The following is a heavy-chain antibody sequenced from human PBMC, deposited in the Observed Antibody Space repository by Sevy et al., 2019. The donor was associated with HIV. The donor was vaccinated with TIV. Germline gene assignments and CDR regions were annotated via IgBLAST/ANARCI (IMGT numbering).Heavy chain of an antibody. Sequence: ASVKVSCKTTGYIFSDYNMHWVRQAPGQGLEWMALINPNSGVTIYAHNFRGRVSVTRDTSMSTAYMELSGLTSDDTALYYCVKEEITAPRKFLSLDIGGKGTMVTVSS. V-gene: IGHV1-2*06. CDR3: VKEEITAPRKFLSLDI. D-gene: IGHD3-3*01. CDR1: GYIFSDYN. CDR2: INPNSGVT. J-gene: IGHJ3*02.